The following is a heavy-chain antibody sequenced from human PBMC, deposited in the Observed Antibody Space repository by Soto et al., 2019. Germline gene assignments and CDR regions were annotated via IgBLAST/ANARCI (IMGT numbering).Heavy chain of an antibody. CDR1: GGSISSGGYY. CDR3: AKDGGPAYCNSPGCSAEHFDY. CDR2: IYYSGST. D-gene: IGHD2-2*01. V-gene: IGHV4-31*03. J-gene: IGHJ4*02. Sequence: PSETLSLTCTVSGGSISSGGYYWSWIRQHPGKGLEWIGYIYYSGSTYYNPSLKSRVTLSVDTSKNQFSLKLSSVTAADTAVYYCAKDGGPAYCNSPGCSAEHFDYWGQGTQVTVSS.